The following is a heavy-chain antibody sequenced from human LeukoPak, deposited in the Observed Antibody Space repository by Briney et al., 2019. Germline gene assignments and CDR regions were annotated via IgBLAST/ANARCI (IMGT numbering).Heavy chain of an antibody. D-gene: IGHD2-2*01. CDR1: GGSISSHY. V-gene: IGHV4-59*11. CDR3: ARGLGYCSSTSCLPTTYNWFDP. J-gene: IGHJ5*02. Sequence: SETLSLTCTVSGGSISSHYWSWIRQPPGKGLEWIGYIYYSGSTNYNPSLKSRVTISVDTSKSQFSLKLSSVTAADTAVYYCARGLGYCSSTSCLPTTYNWFDPWGQGTLVTVSS. CDR2: IYYSGST.